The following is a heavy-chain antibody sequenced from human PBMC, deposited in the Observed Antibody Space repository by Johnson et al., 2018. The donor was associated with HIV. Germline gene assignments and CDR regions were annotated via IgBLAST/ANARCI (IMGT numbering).Heavy chain of an antibody. CDR2: ISNDGSNK. J-gene: IGHJ3*02. CDR3: AKGQVVVAATSAFDI. Sequence: QEKLVESGGGVVQPGRSLRLSCAGSGFTFSSYGMHWVRQAPGKGLEWVALISNDGSNKYYADSVKGRFTISRDNSKNTLYVQMNSLRGEDKAVYYCAKGQVVVAATSAFDIWCQGTMVTVSS. D-gene: IGHD2-15*01. CDR1: GFTFSSYG. V-gene: IGHV3-30*18.